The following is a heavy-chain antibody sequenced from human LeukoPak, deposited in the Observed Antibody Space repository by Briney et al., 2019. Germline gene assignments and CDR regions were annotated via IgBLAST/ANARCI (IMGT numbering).Heavy chain of an antibody. CDR1: GFTFSSYA. Sequence: PGGSLRLSCAASGFTFSSYAMSWVRQAPGKGLEWVSAISGSGGNTYYADSVKGRFTISRDNSKNTLYLQMNSLRAEDTAVYYCAKVPFDYVWGNYYFDYWGQGPLVTVSS. CDR3: AKVPFDYVWGNYYFDY. D-gene: IGHD3-16*01. CDR2: ISGSGGNT. J-gene: IGHJ4*02. V-gene: IGHV3-23*01.